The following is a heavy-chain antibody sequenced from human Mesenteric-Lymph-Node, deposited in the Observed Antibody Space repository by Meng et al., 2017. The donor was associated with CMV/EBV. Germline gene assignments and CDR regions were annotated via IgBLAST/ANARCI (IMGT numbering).Heavy chain of an antibody. Sequence: GESLKISCVASGFTLNTYWMHWVRQAPGKGLVWVSRINSDGSSTSYADSVKGRFTISRDNAKNTLYLQMNSLRAEDTAVYYCARSYYDFWSGYYNDYYYGMDVWGQGTTVTVSS. D-gene: IGHD3-3*01. J-gene: IGHJ6*02. V-gene: IGHV3-74*01. CDR2: INSDGSST. CDR3: ARSYYDFWSGYYNDYYYGMDV. CDR1: GFTLNTYW.